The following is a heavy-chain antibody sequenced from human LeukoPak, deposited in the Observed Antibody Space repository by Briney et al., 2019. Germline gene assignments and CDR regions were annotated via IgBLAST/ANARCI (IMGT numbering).Heavy chain of an antibody. CDR1: GFTFSSHA. J-gene: IGHJ4*02. CDR3: ASGIRERGFDS. V-gene: IGHV3-30*04. D-gene: IGHD1-1*01. Sequence: GGSLRLSCAASGFTFSSHAMHWVRQAPGKGLEWVAVISYDGSNKYYADSVKGRFTVSRDNSKNTLYLQMNSLRAEDTALYFCASGIRERGFDSWGQGTLVTVSS. CDR2: ISYDGSNK.